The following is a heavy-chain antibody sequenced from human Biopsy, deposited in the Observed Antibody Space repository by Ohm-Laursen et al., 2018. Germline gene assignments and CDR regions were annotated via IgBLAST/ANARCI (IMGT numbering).Heavy chain of an antibody. CDR2: IFPTSGGT. CDR3: ARELGDFWGGRQFDF. CDR1: AYSFGDHR. D-gene: IGHD3-3*01. J-gene: IGHJ5*01. Sequence: ASVKVSCKLSAYSFGDHRTQRGRHAPGQGLEWMGWIFPTSGGTNYAQKFQGRVTMTRDTSISTTYMELRRLTSDDTAVFYCARELGDFWGGRQFDFWGQGTLVTVSS. V-gene: IGHV1-2*02.